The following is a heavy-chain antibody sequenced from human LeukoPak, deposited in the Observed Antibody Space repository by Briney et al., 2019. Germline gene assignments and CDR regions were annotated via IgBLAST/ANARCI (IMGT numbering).Heavy chain of an antibody. CDR2: INPSGGST. J-gene: IGHJ4*02. Sequence: ASVKVSCKASGYTFTSYYMHWVRQAPGQGLEWMGVINPSGGSTVYAQNFQGRVTMTRDTSTSTVYMELSSLRSEDTAVYYCARENMIRGVKHFDYWGQGTLVIVSS. CDR1: GYTFTSYY. D-gene: IGHD3-10*01. V-gene: IGHV1-46*01. CDR3: ARENMIRGVKHFDY.